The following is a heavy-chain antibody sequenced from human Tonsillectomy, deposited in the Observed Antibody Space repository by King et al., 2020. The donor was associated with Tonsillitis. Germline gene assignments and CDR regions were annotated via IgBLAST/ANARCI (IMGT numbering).Heavy chain of an antibody. CDR3: AKDPRNGYNYDYYYGMDV. J-gene: IGHJ6*02. CDR1: GFTFNTYG. Sequence: VQLVESGGGVVQPGGSLRLSCAASGFTFNTYGMHWVRQAPGKGLEWVALIRYDGSNKDYADSVKGRFTISRDNSKNTLYLQMSSLRVEDTAVYYCAKDPRNGYNYDYYYGMDVWGQGTTVTVSS. V-gene: IGHV3-30*02. CDR2: IRYDGSNK. D-gene: IGHD5-24*01.